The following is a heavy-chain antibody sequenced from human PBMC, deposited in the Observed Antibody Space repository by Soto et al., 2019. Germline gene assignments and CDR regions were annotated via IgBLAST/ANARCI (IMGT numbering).Heavy chain of an antibody. V-gene: IGHV4-31*03. CDR1: GGSISTGGYY. CDR2: IYYSGST. D-gene: IGHD4-17*01. CDR3: ARGLSVTLFDN. Sequence: QVQLQESGPGLVKPSQTLSLTCTVSGGSISTGGYYWTRIRQHPGKGLEWIGYIYYSGSTYYNPSLKSRVTISVDTSKNQFSMKLSSVTAADTAVYYCARGLSVTLFDNGGQGTLVTVSS. J-gene: IGHJ4*02.